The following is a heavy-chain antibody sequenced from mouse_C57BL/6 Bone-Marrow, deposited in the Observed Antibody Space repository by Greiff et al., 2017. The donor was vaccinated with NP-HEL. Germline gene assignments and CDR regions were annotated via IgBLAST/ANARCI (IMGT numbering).Heavy chain of an antibody. D-gene: IGHD1-1*01. J-gene: IGHJ2*01. CDR1: GYAFSSYW. CDR2: IYPGDGDT. CDR3: ERWDAVVGYYFDY. V-gene: IGHV1-80*01. Sequence: QVQLQQSGAELVKPGASVKISCKASGYAFSSYWMNWVKQRPGKGLEWIGQIYPGDGDTNYNGKFKGKATLTADKSSSTAYMQLSSLTSEDSAVYCCERWDAVVGYYFDYWGQGTTLTVSS.